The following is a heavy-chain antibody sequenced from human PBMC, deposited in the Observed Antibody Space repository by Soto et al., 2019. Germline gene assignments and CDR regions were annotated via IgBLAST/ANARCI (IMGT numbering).Heavy chain of an antibody. CDR3: ARSTQWLPQVGVDY. CDR1: GFTFSSYG. D-gene: IGHD6-19*01. V-gene: IGHV3-33*01. Sequence: GGSLRLSCAASGFTFSSYGMHWVRQAPGKGLEWVAVIWYDGSNKYYADSVKGRFTISRDNSKNTLYLQMNSLRAEDTAVYYCARSTQWLPQVGVDYWGQGTLITVSS. CDR2: IWYDGSNK. J-gene: IGHJ4*02.